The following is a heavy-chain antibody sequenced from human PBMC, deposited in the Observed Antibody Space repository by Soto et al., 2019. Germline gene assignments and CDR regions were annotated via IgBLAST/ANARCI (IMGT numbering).Heavy chain of an antibody. J-gene: IGHJ6*02. CDR1: GGTFSSYA. D-gene: IGHD3-22*01. CDR2: IIPIFGTA. Sequence: QVQLVQSGAEVKKPGSSVKVSCKASGGTFSSYAISWVRQAPGQGLEWMGGIIPIFGTANYAQKFQGRVTITADESTTTAYMELSSLRSEDTAVYYCARDLKRYYDSSGYGHYYYGMDVWGQGTTVTVSS. CDR3: ARDLKRYYDSSGYGHYYYGMDV. V-gene: IGHV1-69*01.